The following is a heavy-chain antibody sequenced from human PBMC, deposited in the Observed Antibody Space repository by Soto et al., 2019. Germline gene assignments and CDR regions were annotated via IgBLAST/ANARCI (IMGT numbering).Heavy chain of an antibody. CDR3: AKDLYYDSSGYYYPWAFDI. CDR1: GFTFSSYG. Sequence: GGSLRLSCAASGFTFSSYGMQWVRDAPGKGLEWVAVISYDGSNKYYADSVKGRFTISRDNSKNTLYLQMNSLRAEDTAVYYCAKDLYYDSSGYYYPWAFDIWGQGTVVTVSS. CDR2: ISYDGSNK. V-gene: IGHV3-30*18. D-gene: IGHD3-22*01. J-gene: IGHJ3*02.